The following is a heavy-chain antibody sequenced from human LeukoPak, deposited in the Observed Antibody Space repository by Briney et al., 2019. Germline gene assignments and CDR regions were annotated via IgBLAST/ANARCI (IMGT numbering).Heavy chain of an antibody. CDR2: ISSSSTDT. J-gene: IGHJ4*01. CDR1: GFTFTDFY. Sequence: MPGGSLRLSCAASGFTFTDFYMSWIRQAAGKGLEWLSDISSSSTDTDYADSVKGRFTTPRDNAKNSLFLQLNSLRAEDTAVYYSARKTYYYDSESYSKSYYFDYWGHGTLGTVSS. CDR3: ARKTYYYDSESYSKSYYFDY. D-gene: IGHD3-10*01. V-gene: IGHV3-11*06.